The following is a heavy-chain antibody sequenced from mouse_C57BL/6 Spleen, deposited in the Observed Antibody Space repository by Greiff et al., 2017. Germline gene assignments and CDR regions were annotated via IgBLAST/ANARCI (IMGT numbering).Heavy chain of an antibody. CDR1: GYTFTSYW. CDR3: ASYYGSSYVWYFDV. D-gene: IGHD1-1*01. Sequence: VQLQQPGAELVKPGASVKLSCKASGYTFTSYWMHWVKQRPGQGLEWIGMIHPNSGSTNYNEKFKSKATLTVDKSSSTAYMQLSSLTSEDSAVYYCASYYGSSYVWYFDVWGTGTTVTVSS. V-gene: IGHV1-64*01. CDR2: IHPNSGST. J-gene: IGHJ1*03.